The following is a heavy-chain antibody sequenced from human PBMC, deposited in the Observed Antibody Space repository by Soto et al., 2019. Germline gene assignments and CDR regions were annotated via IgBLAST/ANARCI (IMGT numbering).Heavy chain of an antibody. CDR3: ASSGSYSPARNWFGP. V-gene: IGHV1-18*01. CDR2: FSGFNDDT. CDR1: GYTFTSYG. Sequence: QIELVQSGAEMKNPGASVKVSCKASGYTFTSYGISWVRQAPGQGLEWMGWFSGFNDDTNLAQRVQGRITVTTDTSTSTAYMDWRSLKSDDTAVYYCASSGSYSPARNWFGPWGQGTLVTVSS. J-gene: IGHJ5*02. D-gene: IGHD3-10*01.